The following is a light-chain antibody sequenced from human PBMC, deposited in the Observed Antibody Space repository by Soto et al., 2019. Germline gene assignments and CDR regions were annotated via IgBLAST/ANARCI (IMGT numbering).Light chain of an antibody. V-gene: IGLV1-40*01. CDR1: SSNIGAHYD. CDR3: QSCDSSLSVV. J-gene: IGLJ2*01. Sequence: QSVLTQPPSVSGAPGQRVTISCTGSSSNIGAHYDVHWYQQLPGTAPKLLIYGNNNRPSGVPDRFSGSKSGTSASLAIAGLQAEDEADYYCQSCDSSLSVVFGGGTKLTVL. CDR2: GNN.